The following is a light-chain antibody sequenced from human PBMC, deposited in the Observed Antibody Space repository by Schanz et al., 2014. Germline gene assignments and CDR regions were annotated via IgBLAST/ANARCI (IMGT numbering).Light chain of an antibody. J-gene: IGKJ2*01. CDR3: QQYGSSPRNT. CDR2: DAS. Sequence: EIVLTQSPATLSLSPGERATLSCRASQSVSSYLAWYQQKPGQAPRLLIYDASNRATGIPDRFSGSGSGTDFTLTISRLEPEDFAVYYCQQYGSSPRNTLGQGTKLEIK. V-gene: IGKV3-20*01. CDR1: QSVSSY.